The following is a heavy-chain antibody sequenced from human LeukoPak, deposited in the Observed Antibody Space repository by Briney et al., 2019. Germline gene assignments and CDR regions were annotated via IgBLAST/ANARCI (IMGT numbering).Heavy chain of an antibody. D-gene: IGHD3-10*01. CDR1: GGTFSSFA. CDR3: ARAKGVYYYGSGSYYYYYMDV. J-gene: IGHJ6*03. V-gene: IGHV1-69*05. CDR2: IIPIFGTT. Sequence: SVKVSCKTSGGTFSSFAITWVRQTPGQGLEWMGGIIPIFGTTNYAQKLQGRVTMTTDTSTSTAYMELRSLRSDDTAVYYCARAKGVYYYGSGSYYYYYMDVWGKGTTVTISS.